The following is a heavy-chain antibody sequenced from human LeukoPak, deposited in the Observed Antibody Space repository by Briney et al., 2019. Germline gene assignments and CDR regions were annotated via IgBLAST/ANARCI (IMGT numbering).Heavy chain of an antibody. CDR3: ARDSSHNDYVLYYYGLDV. Sequence: ASVKVSCKVSGYTFTSYGISWVRQAPGQGLEWMGWISAYNGNTKYAQNLQGRITMTTDTSTTTAYMELRSLRSDDTAVYYCARDSSHNDYVLYYYGLDVWGQGTTVTVSS. V-gene: IGHV1-18*01. CDR2: ISAYNGNT. J-gene: IGHJ6*02. CDR1: GYTFTSYG. D-gene: IGHD4-17*01.